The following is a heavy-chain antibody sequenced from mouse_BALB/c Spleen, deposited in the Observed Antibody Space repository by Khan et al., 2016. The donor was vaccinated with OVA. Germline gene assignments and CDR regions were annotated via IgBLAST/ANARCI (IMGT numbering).Heavy chain of an antibody. J-gene: IGHJ4*01. CDR3: ARPPYFSYAMDN. D-gene: IGHD2-10*01. V-gene: IGHV9-3-1*01. CDR1: GHTFTNFG. CDR2: INTYTGEP. Sequence: QIQLVPSGPELKKPGETVKISCKASGHTFTNFGMNWVKQAPGKGLKWMGWINTYTGEPTYADDFNGRFAFSLEASASTAYLPINNLTNEDTATYFCARPPYFSYAMDNWGQGTSVTVAS.